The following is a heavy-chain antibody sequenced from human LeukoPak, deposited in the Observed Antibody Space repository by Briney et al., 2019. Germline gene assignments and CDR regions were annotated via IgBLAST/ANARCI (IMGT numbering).Heavy chain of an antibody. V-gene: IGHV3-23*01. CDR3: AKDKPGYSSGWYWDY. J-gene: IGHJ4*02. D-gene: IGHD6-19*01. Sequence: GGSLRLSCAASGFTFSSYAMSWVHQAPGKGLEWVSAISGSGGSTYYADSVKGRFTISRDNSKNTLYLQMNSLRAEDTAVYYCAKDKPGYSSGWYWDYWGQGTLVTVSS. CDR2: ISGSGGST. CDR1: GFTFSSYA.